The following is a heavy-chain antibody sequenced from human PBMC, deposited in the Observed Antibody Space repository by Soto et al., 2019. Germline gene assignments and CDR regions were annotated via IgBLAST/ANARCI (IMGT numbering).Heavy chain of an antibody. CDR2: ISGSGGST. J-gene: IGHJ4*02. Sequence: EVQLLESGGGLVQPGGSLRLSCAASGFTFSSYAMSWVRQAPGKGLEWVSAISGSGGSTFHADSVKGRFSISRDNFQNTLYLQMNSLRAEDTAVYYCAKRVNTYYFDDWGQGTLVTVSS. CDR3: AKRVNTYYFDD. V-gene: IGHV3-23*01. CDR1: GFTFSSYA. D-gene: IGHD3-3*01.